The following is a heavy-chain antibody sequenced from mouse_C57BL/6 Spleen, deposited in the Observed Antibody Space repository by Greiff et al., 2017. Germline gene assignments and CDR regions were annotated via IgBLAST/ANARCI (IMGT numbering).Heavy chain of an antibody. D-gene: IGHD2-5*01. CDR3: ARLMAYYSNYYAMDY. J-gene: IGHJ4*01. CDR2: IYPGDGDT. Sequence: VKLVESGAELVKPGASVKISCKASGYAFSSYWMNWVKQRPGKGLEWIGQIYPGDGDTNYNGKFKGKATLTADKSSSTAYMQLSSLTSEDSAVYFCARLMAYYSNYYAMDYWGQGTSVTVSS. V-gene: IGHV1-80*01. CDR1: GYAFSSYW.